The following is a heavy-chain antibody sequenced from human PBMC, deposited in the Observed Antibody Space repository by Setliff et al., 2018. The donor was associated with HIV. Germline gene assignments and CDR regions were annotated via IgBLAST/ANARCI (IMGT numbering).Heavy chain of an antibody. V-gene: IGHV4-59*01. CDR1: GGSMSSYY. Sequence: SETLSLTCAVSGGSMSSYYWSWIRQPPGKGLEWIGSIYYTGSTDYNPSLMSRVTISLDTPKNQFSLKLNSVIAADTAVYYCARNRVPSSLWGQGTLVTVSS. D-gene: IGHD3-10*01. CDR2: IYYTGST. CDR3: ARNRVPSSL. J-gene: IGHJ4*02.